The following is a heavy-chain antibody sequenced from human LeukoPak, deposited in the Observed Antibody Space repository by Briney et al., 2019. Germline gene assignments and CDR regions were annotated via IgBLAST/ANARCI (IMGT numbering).Heavy chain of an antibody. V-gene: IGHV3-30-3*01. D-gene: IGHD3-22*01. CDR3: ARGHMISSLDY. CDR2: ISYDGSNK. CDR1: GFTISSCA. Sequence: GGSLRLSCAASGFTISSCAMHWVRQAPGTGLEWVAVISYDGSNKYYADTVKGRFTISRDNSKNTLYLQMNSLRAEDTAVYYCARGHMISSLDYWGQGTLVTVSS. J-gene: IGHJ4*02.